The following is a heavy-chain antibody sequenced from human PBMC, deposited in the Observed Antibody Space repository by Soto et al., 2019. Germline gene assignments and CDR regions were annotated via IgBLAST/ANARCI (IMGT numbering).Heavy chain of an antibody. CDR3: ARGNFVASWYRFDY. V-gene: IGHV4-59*01. J-gene: IGHJ4*02. CDR2: IYYSGST. Sequence: SETLSLTCTVSGASISSYYWSWIRQPPGKGLEWIGYIYYSGSTNYNPSLQSRVTISVDTSKNQCTLKLSSVTAADTAVYYCARGNFVASWYRFDYWGQGTLVTVSS. CDR1: GASISSYY. D-gene: IGHD6-13*01.